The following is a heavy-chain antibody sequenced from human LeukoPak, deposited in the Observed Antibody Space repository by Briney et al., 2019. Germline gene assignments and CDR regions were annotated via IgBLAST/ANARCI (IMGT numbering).Heavy chain of an antibody. CDR3: AKVMVRGVIKRVRDAFGI. J-gene: IGHJ3*02. V-gene: IGHV3-7*01. CDR1: GFTFSRYW. CDR2: IKVDGSEK. Sequence: PGGSLRLSCAVSGFTFSRYWMTWVRQAPGKGLEWVANIKVDGSEKYYVDAVKGRFTISRDNAKDSLYLQMNGLRAEDTAIYYCAKVMVRGVIKRVRDAFGIWGQGTMVTVSS. D-gene: IGHD3-10*01.